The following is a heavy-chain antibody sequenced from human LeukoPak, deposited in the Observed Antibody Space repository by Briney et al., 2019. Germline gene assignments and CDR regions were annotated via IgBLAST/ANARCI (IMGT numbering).Heavy chain of an antibody. CDR1: GYTFTSYY. V-gene: IGHV1-46*01. Sequence: ASVKVSCKASGYTFTSYYMHWVRQAPGQGLEWMGIINPSGGSTSYAQKFQGRVTMTRDTSTSTVYMELSSLRSEDTAVYYCARVEFYYYDSSGYHNRADDAFDIWGQGTMVTVSS. CDR2: INPSGGST. D-gene: IGHD3-22*01. J-gene: IGHJ3*02. CDR3: ARVEFYYYDSSGYHNRADDAFDI.